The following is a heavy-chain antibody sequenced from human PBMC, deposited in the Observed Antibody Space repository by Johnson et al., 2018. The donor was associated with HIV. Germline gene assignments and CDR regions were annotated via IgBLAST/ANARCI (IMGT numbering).Heavy chain of an antibody. CDR3: ARGRRGIAVASDAFDI. CDR1: GFTFRNYG. CDR2: ISNDGGSK. V-gene: IGHV3-30*19. J-gene: IGHJ3*02. Sequence: QVQVLESGGGVVQPGGSLRLSCAASGFTFRNYGMHWVRQAPGKGLEWVTFISNDGGSKYYADSVRGRFTISRDISKNTLYLQMNSLRAEDRAVYYCARGRRGIAVASDAFDIWGQGTMVTVSS. D-gene: IGHD6-13*01.